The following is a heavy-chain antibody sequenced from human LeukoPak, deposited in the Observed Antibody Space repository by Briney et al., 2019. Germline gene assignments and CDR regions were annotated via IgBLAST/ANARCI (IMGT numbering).Heavy chain of an antibody. CDR2: ISYDGSNK. CDR3: VRDPYCSGGSCYSGLSAEYFQH. V-gene: IGHV3-30-3*01. Sequence: PGGSLRLSCAASGFTFSSYAMHWVRQAPGKGLEWVAVISYDGSNKYYADSVKGRFTISRDNSKNTLYLQMNSLRAEDTAVYYCVRDPYCSGGSCYSGLSAEYFQHWGQGTLVTVSS. D-gene: IGHD2-15*01. CDR1: GFTFSSYA. J-gene: IGHJ1*01.